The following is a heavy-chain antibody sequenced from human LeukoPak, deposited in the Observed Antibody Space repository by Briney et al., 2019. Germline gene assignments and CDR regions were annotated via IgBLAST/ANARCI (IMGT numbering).Heavy chain of an antibody. Sequence: GGSLRLSCAASGFTFSSYAMSWVRQAPGKGLEWVSAISGSGGSTYYADSVKGRFTISRDNSKKTLYLQMNSLRAEDTAVYYCAKDTGYYDFWSGYYSGWGQGTLVTVSS. CDR3: AKDTGYYDFWSGYYSG. J-gene: IGHJ4*02. CDR1: GFTFSSYA. D-gene: IGHD3-3*01. CDR2: ISGSGGST. V-gene: IGHV3-23*01.